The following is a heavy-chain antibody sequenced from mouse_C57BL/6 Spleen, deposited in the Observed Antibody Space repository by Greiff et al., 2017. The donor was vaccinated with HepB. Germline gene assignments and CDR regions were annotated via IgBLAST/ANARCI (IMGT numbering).Heavy chain of an antibody. Sequence: VQLQQSGAELVRPGASVTLSCKASGYTFTDYEMHWVKQTPVHGLEWIGAIDPETGGTAYNQKFKGKAILTADKSSSTAYMELRSLTSEDSAVYYCTWGYDRWFAYWGQGTLVTVSA. CDR1: GYTFTDYE. CDR3: TWGYDRWFAY. J-gene: IGHJ3*01. CDR2: IDPETGGT. V-gene: IGHV1-15*01. D-gene: IGHD2-2*01.